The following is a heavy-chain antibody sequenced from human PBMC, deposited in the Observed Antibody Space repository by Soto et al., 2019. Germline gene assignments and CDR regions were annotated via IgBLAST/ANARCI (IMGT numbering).Heavy chain of an antibody. CDR3: ARESHDILTGPPWVWYFDL. CDR1: GGSFSGYY. D-gene: IGHD3-9*01. V-gene: IGHV4-34*01. J-gene: IGHJ2*01. CDR2: INDRGSI. Sequence: QVQLQQWGAGPLRPLETLSLTCGVSGGSFSGYYWAWIRQSPGKGLEWIGEINDRGSINYNPSLKSRVSISVDTGKKHYSLDLRSGTAADRAVYYCARESHDILTGPPWVWYFDLWGRGTLVTVSS.